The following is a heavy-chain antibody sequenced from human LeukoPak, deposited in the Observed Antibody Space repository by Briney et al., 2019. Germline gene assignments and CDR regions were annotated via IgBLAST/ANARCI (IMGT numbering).Heavy chain of an antibody. CDR3: AKDVRYWYHYDSSGYYGNVDY. Sequence: ASVKVSCKASGGTFSNYAVSWVRQAPGQGLEWMGIINPSGGSTNYAQKFQGRVIMTRDMSTSTVYMKLSSLRSEDTAVYYCAKDVRYWYHYDSSGYYGNVDYWGQGTLVTVSS. V-gene: IGHV1-46*01. D-gene: IGHD3-22*01. CDR2: INPSGGST. CDR1: GGTFSNYA. J-gene: IGHJ4*02.